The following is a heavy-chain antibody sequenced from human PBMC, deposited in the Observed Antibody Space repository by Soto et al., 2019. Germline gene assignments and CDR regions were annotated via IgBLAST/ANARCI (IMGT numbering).Heavy chain of an antibody. CDR1: GFTFINYA. Sequence: GGSLRLSCEASGFTFINYAMSWVRQSPGKGLEWVSSISDTGGDSYYADSMDGRFTVSRDNSKNTLYLQINSLRAEDTAIYYCVRDLYRSATMPCLDHWGQGALVTVSS. CDR3: VRDLYRSATMPCLDH. J-gene: IGHJ4*02. V-gene: IGHV3-23*01. D-gene: IGHD1-1*01. CDR2: ISDTGGDS.